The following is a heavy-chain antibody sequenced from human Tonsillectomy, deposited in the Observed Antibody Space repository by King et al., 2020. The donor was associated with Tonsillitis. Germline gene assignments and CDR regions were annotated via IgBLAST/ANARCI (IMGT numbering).Heavy chain of an antibody. CDR3: AKPGRENTVLYRNSCHFDY. Sequence: VQLVESGGGLVQPGGSLRLSCAASGFTFSSYAMNWVRQAPGRGLEWVSAISGSGGSTYYADSVKGRFTISRDNSKNTLSLQMNSLRAEDTAVYYCAKPGRENTVLYRNSCHFDYWGQGALVTVSS. D-gene: IGHD1-14*01. J-gene: IGHJ4*02. V-gene: IGHV3-23*04. CDR2: ISGSGGST. CDR1: GFTFSSYA.